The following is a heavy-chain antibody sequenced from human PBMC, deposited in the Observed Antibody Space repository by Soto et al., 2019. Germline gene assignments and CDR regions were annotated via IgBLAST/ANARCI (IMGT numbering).Heavy chain of an antibody. D-gene: IGHD6-19*01. CDR3: VKDGSSGWPYFYDMDV. CDR2: ISYDGRNK. Sequence: GSLRLSCAAPGFTFSSYGMHWVRQAPGKGLEWVAVISYDGRNKYYADAVKGRFTISRDNSKNTLYLQMSSLRAEDTAVYYCVKDGSSGWPYFYDMDVWGQGTTVTVSS. J-gene: IGHJ6*02. V-gene: IGHV3-30*18. CDR1: GFTFSSYG.